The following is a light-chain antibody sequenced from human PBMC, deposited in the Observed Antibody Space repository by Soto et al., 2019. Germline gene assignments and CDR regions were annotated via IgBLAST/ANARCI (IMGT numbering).Light chain of an antibody. CDR2: GAS. J-gene: IGKJ1*01. Sequence: DIVLTQSPGTLSLSPGESATLSCRASQSVTSSYLAWYRQKPGQAPRLLIYGASNRATGIPDRFSGSGSGTDFTLTISRLGPEDFAVYYCQQYGNSSWTFGQGTKVEIK. V-gene: IGKV3-20*01. CDR1: QSVTSSY. CDR3: QQYGNSSWT.